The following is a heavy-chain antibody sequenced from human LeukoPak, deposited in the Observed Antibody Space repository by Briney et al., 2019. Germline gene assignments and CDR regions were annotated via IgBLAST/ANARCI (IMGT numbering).Heavy chain of an antibody. V-gene: IGHV3-30*02. D-gene: IGHD3-10*01. CDR2: IQYDGSNK. Sequence: GGSLRLSCAASEFTFSSYGMHWVRQAPGKGLEWVAFIQYDGSNKFYGNSVKGRFTISRDTSKNTLYLQMNSLRAEDTAVYYCAKEQGSGSYFDYWGQGTLVTVSS. CDR1: EFTFSSYG. J-gene: IGHJ4*02. CDR3: AKEQGSGSYFDY.